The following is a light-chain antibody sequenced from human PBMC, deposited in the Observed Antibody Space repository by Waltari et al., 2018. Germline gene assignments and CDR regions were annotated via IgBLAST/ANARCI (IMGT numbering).Light chain of an antibody. CDR3: QQYYSSPRT. CDR2: WAS. V-gene: IGKV4-1*01. Sequence: DIVMTQSPDSLAVSLGERAAINCKSRQSVLHSSNNKNYLAWFQQKPGQPPKLLIYWASTRESGIPDRFSGSGSGTDFTLTISSLQAEDVAVSYCQQYYSSPRTFGQGTKVEIK. CDR1: QSVLHSSNNKNY. J-gene: IGKJ1*01.